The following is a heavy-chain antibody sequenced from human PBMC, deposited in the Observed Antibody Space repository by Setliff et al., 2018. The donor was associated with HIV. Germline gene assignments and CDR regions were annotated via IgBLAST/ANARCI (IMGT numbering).Heavy chain of an antibody. Sequence: ASVKVSCKASGYTFNDNYIHWVRQAPGQGLEWMGRISPDIGDTNYAQMFHGRVTMTRDTSISTAYMELSSLRSEDTAVYFCARGTTATDYYYYMDVWGKGTSVTVSS. CDR1: GYTFNDNY. D-gene: IGHD4-17*01. CDR3: ARGTTATDYYYYMDV. CDR2: ISPDIGDT. J-gene: IGHJ6*03. V-gene: IGHV1-2*06.